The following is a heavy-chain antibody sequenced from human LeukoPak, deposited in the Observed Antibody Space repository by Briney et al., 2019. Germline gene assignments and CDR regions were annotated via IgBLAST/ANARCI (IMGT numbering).Heavy chain of an antibody. V-gene: IGHV4-59*08. CDR2: IYYSGST. CDR3: ARQGSAYSSSPVWFDP. Sequence: SETLSLTCTVSGGCIRSCYWSWIRQPPGKGLEWIGYIYYSGSTNYNPSLKSRVTISIDTSKNQFSLKLSSVTAADTAVYYCARQGSAYSSSPVWFDPWGQGTLVTVSS. CDR1: GGCIRSCY. D-gene: IGHD6-6*01. J-gene: IGHJ5*02.